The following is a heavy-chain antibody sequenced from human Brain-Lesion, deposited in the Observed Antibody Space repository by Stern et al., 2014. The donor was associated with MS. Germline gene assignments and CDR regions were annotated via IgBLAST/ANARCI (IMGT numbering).Heavy chain of an antibody. V-gene: IGHV1-24*01. CDR3: ATDRDDFRSGYSAPTKGYGLDV. CDR1: GYTLTELS. J-gene: IGHJ6*02. D-gene: IGHD3-3*01. CDR2: FDPEDGET. Sequence: QMQLVQSGAEVKKPGASVKVSCKVSGYTLTELSMHWVRQAPGKGLEWMGGFDPEDGETIYAQKFQGRVTMTEDTSTDTAYMEPSSLRSEDTAVYYCATDRDDFRSGYSAPTKGYGLDVWGQGTTVTVTS.